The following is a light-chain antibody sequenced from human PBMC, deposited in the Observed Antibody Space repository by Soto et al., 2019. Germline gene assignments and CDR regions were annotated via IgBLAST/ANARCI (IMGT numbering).Light chain of an antibody. Sequence: DIQMTQSPSTLSASVGDRVTITCRASQRISSWLAWYQQKPGKAPKVLIYDASSLESGVPSRFSGSGSGTEFTLTSNSVPPDDFATYDCQQYNSYSSLTFGKGTKLEIK. CDR3: QQYNSYSSLT. CDR2: DAS. CDR1: QRISSW. V-gene: IGKV1-5*01. J-gene: IGKJ2*01.